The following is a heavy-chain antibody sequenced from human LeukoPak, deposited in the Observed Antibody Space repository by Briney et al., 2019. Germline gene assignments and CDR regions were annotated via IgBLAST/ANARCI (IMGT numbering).Heavy chain of an antibody. D-gene: IGHD3-3*01. J-gene: IGHJ4*02. CDR1: GYTFTGYY. V-gene: IGHV1-2*02. Sequence: GASVKVSCKASGYTFTGYYMHWVRQAPGQGLEWMGWINPNSGGTNYAQKFQGRVTMTRDTSISTAYMELSRLRSDDTAVYYCARDFGTYRNYFDYWGQGTLVTVSS. CDR2: INPNSGGT. CDR3: ARDFGTYRNYFDY.